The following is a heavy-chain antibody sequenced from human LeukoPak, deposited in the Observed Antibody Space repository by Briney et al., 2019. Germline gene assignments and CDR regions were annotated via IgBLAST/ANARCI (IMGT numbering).Heavy chain of an antibody. J-gene: IGHJ4*02. CDR1: GFTVSSNY. V-gene: IGHV3-66*01. D-gene: IGHD3-10*01. CDR3: ARDIWFGDQQAY. CDR2: IYSGGST. Sequence: PGGSLRLSCAASGFTVSSNYMSWVRRAPGTGLEWVSVIYSGGSTYYADSVKGRFTISRDNSKNTPYLQMNSLRAEDTAVYYCARDIWFGDQQAYWGQGTLVTVSS.